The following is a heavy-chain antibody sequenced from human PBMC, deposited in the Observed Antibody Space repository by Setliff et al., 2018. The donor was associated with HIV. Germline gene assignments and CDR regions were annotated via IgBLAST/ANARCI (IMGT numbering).Heavy chain of an antibody. Sequence: SETLSLTCTVSGGSISSSSYYWGWIRQPPGKGLEWLGSIYYSGSAYYNPSLKSRVTISIDTSNNQIFLRLSSLTAADTAMYYCVRDDYGYNGKGFDYWGPGTLVTVSS. CDR3: VRDDYGYNGKGFDY. CDR1: GGSISSSSYY. CDR2: IYYSGSA. D-gene: IGHD4-17*01. V-gene: IGHV4-39*02. J-gene: IGHJ4*02.